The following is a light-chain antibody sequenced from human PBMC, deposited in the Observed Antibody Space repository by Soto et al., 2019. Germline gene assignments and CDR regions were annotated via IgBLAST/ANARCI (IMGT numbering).Light chain of an antibody. CDR3: HQYRNSPYT. Sequence: EIVLTQSPDTLSLSPGERATFSCRATQSITNNYVAWYQHKPGQAPRLLIYGASRRATGIPDRISGSGSWTVFTLSIIMLGAEDFAVYYCHQYRNSPYTCGQGTKLEIK. CDR1: QSITNNY. CDR2: GAS. V-gene: IGKV3-20*01. J-gene: IGKJ2*01.